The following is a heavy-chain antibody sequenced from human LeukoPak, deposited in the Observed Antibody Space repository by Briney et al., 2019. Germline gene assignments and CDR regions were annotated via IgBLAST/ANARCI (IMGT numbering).Heavy chain of an antibody. Sequence: ASVKVSCKASGYTFTNYDIEWVRQSAGQGLEWLGWMNPNSGNTGYPQKFQGRVTMTRTNSINTAYMELSGLRSEDTAVYYCARYITGDGFDIWGQGTMVTVTS. CDR3: ARYITGDGFDI. CDR1: GYTFTNYD. V-gene: IGHV1-8*01. CDR2: MNPNSGNT. J-gene: IGHJ3*02. D-gene: IGHD1-14*01.